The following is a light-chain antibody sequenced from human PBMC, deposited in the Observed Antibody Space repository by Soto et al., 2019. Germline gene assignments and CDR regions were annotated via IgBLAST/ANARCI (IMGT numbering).Light chain of an antibody. V-gene: IGKV1-5*03. CDR2: KAS. J-gene: IGKJ5*01. CDR3: QQYNSYST. CDR1: QSVSGW. Sequence: DIQITQSPSALSASVGDTVTVTCRASQSVSGWLAWYQQKPGKAPKLLIYKASSLESGVPSRFSGSGSGTEFTLTISSLQPDDFATYYCQQYNSYSTFGQGTRLEIK.